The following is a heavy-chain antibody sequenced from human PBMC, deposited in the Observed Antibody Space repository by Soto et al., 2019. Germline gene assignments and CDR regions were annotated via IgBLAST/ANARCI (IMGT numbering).Heavy chain of an antibody. D-gene: IGHD2-2*01. CDR2: IYSGGST. CDR3: AREPQYCSSTSCHLGMDV. V-gene: IGHV3-53*01. J-gene: IGHJ6*02. CDR1: GFTVSSNY. Sequence: GGSLRLSCAASGFTVSSNYMSWVRQAPGKGLEWVSVIYSGGSTYYADSMKGRFTISRYNSKNTLYLQMNSLRAEDTAVYYCAREPQYCSSTSCHLGMDVWGQGTTVTVSS.